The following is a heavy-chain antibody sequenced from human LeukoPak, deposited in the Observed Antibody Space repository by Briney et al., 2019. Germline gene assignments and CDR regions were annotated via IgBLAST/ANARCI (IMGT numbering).Heavy chain of an antibody. CDR3: ATASPTMIVVVITTWAFDI. J-gene: IGHJ3*02. CDR2: FDPEDGET. Sequence: ASVKVSCKVSGYTLTELSMHRVRQAPGKGLEWMGGFDPEDGETIYAQKFQGRVTMTEDTSTDTAYMELSSLRSEDTAVYYCATASPTMIVVVITTWAFDIWGQGTMVTASS. CDR1: GYTLTELS. V-gene: IGHV1-24*01. D-gene: IGHD3-22*01.